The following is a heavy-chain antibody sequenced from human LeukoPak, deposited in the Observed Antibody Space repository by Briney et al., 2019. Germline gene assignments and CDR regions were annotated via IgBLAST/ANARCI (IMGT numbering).Heavy chain of an antibody. CDR2: IKQDGSEK. J-gene: IGHJ4*02. Sequence: GGSLRLSCAASGFTFSSYWMSWVRQAPGKGLEWVANIKQDGSEKYYVDSVKGRFTISRDNSKNTLYLQMNSLRAEDTAVYYCAKDSITGTTFDYWGQGTLVTVSS. CDR1: GFTFSSYW. D-gene: IGHD1-7*01. V-gene: IGHV3-7*01. CDR3: AKDSITGTTFDY.